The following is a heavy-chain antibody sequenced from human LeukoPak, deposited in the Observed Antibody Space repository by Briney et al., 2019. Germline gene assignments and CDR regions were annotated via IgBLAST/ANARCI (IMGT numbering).Heavy chain of an antibody. CDR2: IYPADSDV. D-gene: IGHD1-26*01. V-gene: IGHV5-51*01. J-gene: IGHJ4*02. Sequence: GESLKISCEASGFDFTRYWIGWVRQVSGKGLEWMGTIYPADSDVRYSRPFQGQVTISADKSMNTAYLQRSSLEASDTAIYFCARHEQWEGRFGYWGQGTLVTVSS. CDR1: GFDFTRYW. CDR3: ARHEQWEGRFGY.